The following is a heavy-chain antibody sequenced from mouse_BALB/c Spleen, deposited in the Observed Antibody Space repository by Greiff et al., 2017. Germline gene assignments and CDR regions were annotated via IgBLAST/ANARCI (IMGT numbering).Heavy chain of an antibody. CDR2: ISSGGST. Sequence: EVQLVESGGGLVKPGGSLKLSCAASGFTFSSYAMSWVRQTPEKRLEWVASISSGGSTYYPDSVQGRFTISRDNAGNILSLQMCSLRSEDPAMYYCAREGLYGSWFAYWGQGTLVTVSA. CDR1: GFTFSSYA. D-gene: IGHD1-1*01. CDR3: AREGLYGSWFAY. V-gene: IGHV5-6-5*01. J-gene: IGHJ3*01.